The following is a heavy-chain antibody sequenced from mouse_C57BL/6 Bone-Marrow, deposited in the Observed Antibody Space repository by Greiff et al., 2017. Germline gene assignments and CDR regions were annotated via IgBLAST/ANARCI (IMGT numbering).Heavy chain of an antibody. CDR1: VFSFSSYA. V-gene: IGHV5-4*01. Sequence: EVNVVESGGRLVKPGGSLTLFCAASVFSFSSYAMSWVRQTSEKRLEWVATISDGGSYTYYPDNVKGRFNISRNNAKNNLYLQMSHLKSEDTAMYYCAREYVPFAYWGQGTLVTVSA. J-gene: IGHJ3*01. CDR2: ISDGGSYT. CDR3: AREYVPFAY. D-gene: IGHD2-14*01.